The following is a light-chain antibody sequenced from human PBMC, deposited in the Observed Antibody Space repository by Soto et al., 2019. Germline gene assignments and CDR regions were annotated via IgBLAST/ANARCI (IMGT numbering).Light chain of an antibody. CDR3: QQYGSSIFT. Sequence: EIVLTQSPGTLSLSPGERATLSCRASQSVSSRYFAWYQQKPGQAPRLLIFGASGRAPGIPDRLSGSGSGTDFTLTISRLEPEDFAVYYCQQYGSSIFTFGPGTKVDIK. CDR2: GAS. CDR1: QSVSSRY. J-gene: IGKJ3*01. V-gene: IGKV3-20*01.